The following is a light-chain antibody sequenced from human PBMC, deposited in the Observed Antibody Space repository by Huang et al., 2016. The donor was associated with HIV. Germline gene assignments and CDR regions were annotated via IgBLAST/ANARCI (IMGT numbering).Light chain of an antibody. CDR2: GAS. Sequence: EIVMTQSPATLSVSPGERATLSCRASQSVSSNLAWYQQKPVQAPRLLIYGASTRATGIPARFSGGGSGTEFTLTISSLQSEDFAVYYCQQYNNWPLTFGGGTKVEIK. V-gene: IGKV3-15*01. CDR3: QQYNNWPLT. CDR1: QSVSSN. J-gene: IGKJ4*01.